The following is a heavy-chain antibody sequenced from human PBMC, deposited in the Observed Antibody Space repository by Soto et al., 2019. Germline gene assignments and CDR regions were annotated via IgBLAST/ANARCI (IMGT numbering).Heavy chain of an antibody. Sequence: ASVKVSCKASGYTFTSYGISWVRQAPGQGLEWMGWISAYNGNTNYAQKLQGRVTMTTDTSTSTAYMELRSLRSDDTAVYYCARVQAQQHTWSNDCWGQGTLVTVSS. CDR1: GYTFTSYG. V-gene: IGHV1-18*01. CDR2: ISAYNGNT. J-gene: IGHJ4*02. CDR3: ARVQAQQHTWSNDC. D-gene: IGHD1-1*01.